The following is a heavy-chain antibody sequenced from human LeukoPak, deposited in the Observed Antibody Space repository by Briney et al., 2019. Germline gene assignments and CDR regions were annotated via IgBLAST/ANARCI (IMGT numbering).Heavy chain of an antibody. Sequence: SETLSLTCAVYGGSFSGYYWSWIRQPPGKGLEWIGEINHSGSTNYNPSLKSRVTISVDTSKNQFSLKLSSVTAADTAVYYCARVGAAGTFNWFDPWGQGTLVTVSS. CDR2: INHSGST. D-gene: IGHD6-13*01. V-gene: IGHV4-34*01. CDR1: GGSFSGYY. CDR3: ARVGAAGTFNWFDP. J-gene: IGHJ5*02.